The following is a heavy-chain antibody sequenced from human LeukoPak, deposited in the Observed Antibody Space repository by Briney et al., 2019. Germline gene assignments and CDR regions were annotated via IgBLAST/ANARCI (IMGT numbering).Heavy chain of an antibody. V-gene: IGHV4-4*07. CDR3: ARLKFVSSSYFFDY. CDR2: IYTSGST. CDR1: GGSISSYY. Sequence: SETLSLTCTVSGGSISSYYWSWIRQPAGKGLEWTGRIYTSGSTNYNPSLKSRVTMSVDTSKNQFSLKLSSVTAADTAVYYCARLKFVSSSYFFDYWGQGTLVTVSS. D-gene: IGHD6-13*01. J-gene: IGHJ4*02.